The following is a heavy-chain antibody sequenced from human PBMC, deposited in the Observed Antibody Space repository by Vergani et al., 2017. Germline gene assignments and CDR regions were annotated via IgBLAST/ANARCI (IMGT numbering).Heavy chain of an antibody. D-gene: IGHD3-3*01. Sequence: QLQLQESGPGLVKPSETLSLTCTVSGGSISSSGYYWGWIRQPPGKGLEWIGSIYYSGSTYYNPSLKSRVTISVDTSKNQFSLKLSSVTAADTAVYYCARYYDFWSGYYAHYGMDVWGQGP. V-gene: IGHV4-39*07. CDR3: ARYYDFWSGYYAHYGMDV. CDR2: IYYSGST. J-gene: IGHJ6*02. CDR1: GGSISSSGYY.